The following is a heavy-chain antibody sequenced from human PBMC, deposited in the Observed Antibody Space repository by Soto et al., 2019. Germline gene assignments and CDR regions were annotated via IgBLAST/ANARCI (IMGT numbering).Heavy chain of an antibody. CDR2: IKQDGSEK. CDR1: GFSISTYW. V-gene: IGHV3-7*01. Sequence: EVQLVESGGGLVQPGGSLKLSCAASGFSISTYWMSWVRQAPGKGLEWVANIKQDGSEKYYVDSVKGRFTISRDNAKKSLYLQMTSLRAEDTADYYCTRGRGMDVWGQGTTVTVSS. CDR3: TRGRGMDV. J-gene: IGHJ6*02.